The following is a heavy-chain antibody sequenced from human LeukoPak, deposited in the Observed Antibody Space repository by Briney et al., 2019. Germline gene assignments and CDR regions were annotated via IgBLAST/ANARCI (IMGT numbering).Heavy chain of an antibody. V-gene: IGHV4-39*07. Sequence: SETLSLTCTVSGGSISSSSYYWGWIRQPPGKGLEWIGSIYYSGSTYYNPSLKSRVTISVDTSKNQFSLKLSSVTAADTAVYYCARVAVAGTRFDPWGQGTLVTVSS. CDR1: GGSISSSSYY. CDR2: IYYSGST. J-gene: IGHJ5*02. D-gene: IGHD6-19*01. CDR3: ARVAVAGTRFDP.